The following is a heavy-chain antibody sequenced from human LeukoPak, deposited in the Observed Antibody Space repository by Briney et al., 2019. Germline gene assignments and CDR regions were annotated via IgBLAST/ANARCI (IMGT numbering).Heavy chain of an antibody. Sequence: GGSLRLSCAASGFTFSSYGMHWVRQAPGKGLGWVAVISYDGSNKYYADSVKGRFTISRDNSRDTLYLQMHSLRAEDTAIYYCAKVSVCYGCYFDYWGQGTLVTVS. CDR3: AKVSVCYGCYFDY. V-gene: IGHV3-30*18. CDR2: ISYDGSNK. J-gene: IGHJ4*02. CDR1: GFTFSSYG. D-gene: IGHD3-10*01.